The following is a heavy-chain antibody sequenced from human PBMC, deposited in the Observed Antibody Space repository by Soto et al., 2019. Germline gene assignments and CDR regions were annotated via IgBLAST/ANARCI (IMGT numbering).Heavy chain of an antibody. D-gene: IGHD3-10*01. J-gene: IGHJ6*02. V-gene: IGHV1-8*01. CDR1: GYTFTSYD. CDR3: ARGYGSGSPGYGMDV. CDR2: MNPNSGNT. Sequence: QVQLVQSGAEVKKPGASVKVSCKASGYTFTSYDINWVRQATGQGLEWMGWMNPNSGNTGYAQKFQGRATMXXNXSXXTAYMELSSLRSEDTAVYYCARGYGSGSPGYGMDVWGQGTTVTVSS.